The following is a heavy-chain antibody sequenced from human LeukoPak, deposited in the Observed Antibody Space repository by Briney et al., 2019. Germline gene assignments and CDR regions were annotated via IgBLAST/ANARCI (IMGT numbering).Heavy chain of an antibody. J-gene: IGHJ4*02. CDR2: IYNTGPI. CDR3: ARGDYIFDY. D-gene: IGHD4-17*01. Sequence: SETLSLTCTVSGASISSGSYYWSWVRQPVGKGLEWIGRIYNTGPINYNPSLKSRVTISVDTSKNQFSLKLSSVTAADTAVYYCARGDYIFDYWGQGTLVTVSS. CDR1: GASISSGSYY. V-gene: IGHV4-61*10.